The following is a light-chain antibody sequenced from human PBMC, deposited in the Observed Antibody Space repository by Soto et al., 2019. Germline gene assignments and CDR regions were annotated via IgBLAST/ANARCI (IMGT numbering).Light chain of an antibody. CDR3: QHYNSYSEA. Sequence: DIQMTPSPSTPSGSVGDRVTLPFRASQTISSWLAWYQQKPGKAPKLLIYKASTLKSGVPSRFSGSGSGTEFTLTISSLQPDDFATYYCQHYNSYSEAFGQGTKVDIK. CDR1: QTISSW. V-gene: IGKV1-5*03. CDR2: KAS. J-gene: IGKJ1*01.